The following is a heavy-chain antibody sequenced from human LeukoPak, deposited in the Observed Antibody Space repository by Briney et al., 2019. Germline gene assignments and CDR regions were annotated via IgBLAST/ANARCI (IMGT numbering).Heavy chain of an antibody. CDR1: GFTFSSYA. CDR2: ISGSGGST. CDR3: AKVPVSSGSYYFDY. D-gene: IGHD3-10*01. V-gene: IGHV3-23*01. J-gene: IGHJ4*02. Sequence: GGSLRLSCAASGFTFSSYAMSWVRQAPGKGLEWVSAISGSGGSTYYADSVKGRFTISRDNSKNTLYLQMNRLRAEDTAVYYCAKVPVSSGSYYFDYWGQGTLVTVSS.